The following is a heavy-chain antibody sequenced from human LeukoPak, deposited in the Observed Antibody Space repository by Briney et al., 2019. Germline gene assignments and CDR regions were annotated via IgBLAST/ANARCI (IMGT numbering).Heavy chain of an antibody. J-gene: IGHJ4*02. CDR1: GGSFSGYY. CDR2: IKHSGST. Sequence: PSETLSLTCAVYGGSFSGYYWSWIRQPPGKGLEWIGEIKHSGSTKYNPSLKTRVTMSVDTAKNQFSLKMSSLTAADTAVYYCARDGGCCSGGSCYSDNWRQGTQVTVSS. CDR3: ARDGGCCSGGSCYSDN. V-gene: IGHV4-34*01. D-gene: IGHD2-15*01.